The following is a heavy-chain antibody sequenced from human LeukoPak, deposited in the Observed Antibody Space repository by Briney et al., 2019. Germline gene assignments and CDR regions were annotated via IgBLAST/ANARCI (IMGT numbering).Heavy chain of an antibody. CDR3: AKDGGSGSYWGTDFDY. D-gene: IGHD1-26*01. CDR1: GFTFSSYS. V-gene: IGHV3-48*01. Sequence: GGSLRLSCAASGFTFSSYSMNWVRQAPGKGLEWVSYISSSSSTIYYADSVKGRFTISRDNAKNSLYLQMNSLRAEDTAVYYCAKDGGSGSYWGTDFDYWGQGTLVTVSS. J-gene: IGHJ4*02. CDR2: ISSSSSTI.